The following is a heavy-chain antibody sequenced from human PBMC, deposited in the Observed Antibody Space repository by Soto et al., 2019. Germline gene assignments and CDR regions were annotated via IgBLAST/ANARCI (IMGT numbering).Heavy chain of an antibody. CDR1: GGSISSGDYY. V-gene: IGHV4-30-4*01. J-gene: IGHJ2*01. Sequence: QVQLQESGPGLVKPSQTLSLTCTVSGGSISSGDYYWSWIRQPPGKGLEWIGYIYYSGSTYYNPSLKSRVHISVDTSKNQFSLKLSSVTAADTAVYYCARDLIPGRIAAAGYWYFDLWGRGTLVTVSS. CDR2: IYYSGST. D-gene: IGHD6-13*01. CDR3: ARDLIPGRIAAAGYWYFDL.